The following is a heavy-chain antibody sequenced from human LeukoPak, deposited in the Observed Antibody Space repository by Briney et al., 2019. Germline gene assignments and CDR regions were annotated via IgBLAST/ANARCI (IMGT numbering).Heavy chain of an antibody. Sequence: ASVSVSFKASGYTFTIYDINWVRQATGQGLEWMGWMNPNSGNTGYAQKFQGRVTMTRNTSISTAYMELSSLRSEDTAVYYCARGDIVVVPAALGGTHYYYYGMDVWGQGTTVTVSS. V-gene: IGHV1-8*01. J-gene: IGHJ6*02. CDR2: MNPNSGNT. CDR3: ARGDIVVVPAALGGTHYYYYGMDV. D-gene: IGHD2-2*01. CDR1: GYTFTIYD.